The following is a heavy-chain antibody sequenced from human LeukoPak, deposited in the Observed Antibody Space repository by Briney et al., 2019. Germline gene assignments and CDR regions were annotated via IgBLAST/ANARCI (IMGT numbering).Heavy chain of an antibody. Sequence: PSETLSLTCTVSGGSISTYSWNWIRQPAGKGLEWIGRIFASGTTKYNPSLKSRVTMSVETSKNQFSLKLSSVTAADTAVYYCARDPYNGNYGNHYYYYMDVWGKGTTVTISS. J-gene: IGHJ6*03. D-gene: IGHD5-24*01. V-gene: IGHV4-4*07. CDR2: IFASGTT. CDR1: GGSISTYS. CDR3: ARDPYNGNYGNHYYYYMDV.